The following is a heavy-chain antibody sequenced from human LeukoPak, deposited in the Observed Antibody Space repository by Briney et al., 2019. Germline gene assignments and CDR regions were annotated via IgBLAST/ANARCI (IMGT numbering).Heavy chain of an antibody. J-gene: IGHJ5*01. CDR1: GFTFSGYS. D-gene: IGHD3-3*01. V-gene: IGHV3-23*01. Sequence: GSLRLSCVASGFTFSGYSMNWVRQAPGKGLEWVSDISGSGDTTYYADSVKGRFTISRDNSKNTVSLQMNSLRAEDTAVYYCAKTVGGRLPSCDSWGQGTLVTVSS. CDR3: AKTVGGRLPSCDS. CDR2: ISGSGDTT.